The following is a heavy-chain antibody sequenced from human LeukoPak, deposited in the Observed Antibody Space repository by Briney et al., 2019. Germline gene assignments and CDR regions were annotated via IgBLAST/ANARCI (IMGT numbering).Heavy chain of an antibody. CDR1: GGSISSSSYY. Sequence: SETLSLTCTESGGSISSSSYYWGWIRQPPGKGLEWIGSIYYSGSTYYNPSLKSRVTISVDTSKNQFSLKLSSVTAADTAVYYCARLLSGYSGYDELLKEYYFDYWGQGTLVTVSS. CDR2: IYYSGST. J-gene: IGHJ4*02. CDR3: ARLLSGYSGYDELLKEYYFDY. D-gene: IGHD5-12*01. V-gene: IGHV4-39*01.